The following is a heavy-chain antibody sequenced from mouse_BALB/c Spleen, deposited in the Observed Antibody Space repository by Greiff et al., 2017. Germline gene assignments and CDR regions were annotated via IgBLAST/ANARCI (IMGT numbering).Heavy chain of an antibody. D-gene: IGHD6-1*01. CDR2: INPGSGGT. Sequence: VQLQESGAELVRPGTSVKVSCKASGYAFTNYLIEWVKQRPGQGLEWIGVINPGSGGTNYNEKFKGKATLTADKSSSTAYMQLSSLTSDDSAVYFCARSTQYYYAMDYWGQGTSVTVSS. CDR3: ARSTQYYYAMDY. J-gene: IGHJ4*01. CDR1: GYAFTNYL. V-gene: IGHV1-54*01.